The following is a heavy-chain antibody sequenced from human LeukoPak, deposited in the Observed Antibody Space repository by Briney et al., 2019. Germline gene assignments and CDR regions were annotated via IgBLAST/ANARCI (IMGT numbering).Heavy chain of an antibody. CDR1: GYSISSGYY. J-gene: IGHJ5*02. CDR2: IYHSGST. Sequence: SETLSLTCTVSGYSISSGYYWGWIRQPPGKGLEWVGSIYHSGSTYYNPSLKSRVTISVDTSKNQFSLKLSSVTAADTAVYYCARVNCSGGSCYSGQVNWFDPWGQGTLVTVSS. CDR3: ARVNCSGGSCYSGQVNWFDP. D-gene: IGHD2-15*01. V-gene: IGHV4-38-2*02.